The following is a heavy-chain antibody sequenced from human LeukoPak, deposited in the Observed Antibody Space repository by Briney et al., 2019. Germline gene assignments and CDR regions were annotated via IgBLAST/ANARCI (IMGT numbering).Heavy chain of an antibody. V-gene: IGHV3-11*04. CDR2: ISSSGSTI. D-gene: IGHD6-19*01. CDR3: ARAAVAGTWYFDL. J-gene: IGHJ2*01. CDR1: GFTFSDYY. Sequence: GRSLRLSCAASGFTFSDYYMSWIRQAPGKGLEWVSYISSSGSTIYYADSVKGRFTISRDNAKNSLYLQMNSLRAEDTAVYYCARAAVAGTWYFDLWGRGTLVTVSS.